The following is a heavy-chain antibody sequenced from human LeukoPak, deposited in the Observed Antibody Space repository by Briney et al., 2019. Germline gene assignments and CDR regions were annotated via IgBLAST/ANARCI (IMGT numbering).Heavy chain of an antibody. V-gene: IGHV3-21*01. CDR3: ARVRVNGDSSSSTGY. J-gene: IGHJ4*02. CDR1: GFTFSSYS. Sequence: PGGSLRLSCAASGFTFSSYSMNWVRQAPGKGLEWVSSYSSSSSYIYYEDSVKGRFTISRDNAKNSLYLQMNSLRAEDTAVYYCARVRVNGDSSSSTGYWGQGTLVTVSS. CDR2: YSSSSSYI. D-gene: IGHD3-22*01.